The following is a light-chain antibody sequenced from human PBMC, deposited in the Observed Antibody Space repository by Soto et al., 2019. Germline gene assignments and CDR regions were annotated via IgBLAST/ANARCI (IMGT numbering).Light chain of an antibody. CDR2: KVS. Sequence: DVAMTQSPLSLPVTHGQPASISCTSSQSLVFTDGNTYLNWFQQRPGQPPRRLIYKVSHRDSGVPDRFSGSGSGTDFTLKIIRVEADDVGIYYCMQWAYLPQTFGQGTKVDIK. CDR3: MQWAYLPQT. J-gene: IGKJ1*01. CDR1: QSLVFTDGNTY. V-gene: IGKV2-30*01.